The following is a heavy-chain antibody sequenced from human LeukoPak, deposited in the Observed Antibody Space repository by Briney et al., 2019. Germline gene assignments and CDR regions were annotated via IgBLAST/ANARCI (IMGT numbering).Heavy chain of an antibody. CDR2: IKQDGSEK. J-gene: IGHJ6*02. CDR3: ARLDWSYYGMDV. D-gene: IGHD2-21*01. V-gene: IGHV3-7*05. CDR1: GFTFSSYW. Sequence: GGSLRLSCAASGFTFSSYWMSWVRQAPGKGLEWVANIKQDGSEKHYLDSVKGRFTFSRDNAKNSLYLQMNSLRAEDTAVYFCARLDWSYYGMDVWGQGTTVTVSS.